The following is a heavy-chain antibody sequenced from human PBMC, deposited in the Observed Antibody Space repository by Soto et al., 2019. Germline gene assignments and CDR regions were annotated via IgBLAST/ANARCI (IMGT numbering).Heavy chain of an antibody. CDR3: TKRIGAYAMDA. CDR2: IRGKTDTYAT. Sequence: PXGSLRLSCAAAGFTFSGSSMHWVRQASGKGLEWVGRIRGKTDTYATAYAAPVRGRFTISRDDSKNTAYLQMNSLKTEDTAVYFCTKRIGAYAMDAWGQGTTVTVSS. CDR1: GFTFSGSS. J-gene: IGHJ6*02. D-gene: IGHD6-13*01. V-gene: IGHV3-73*01.